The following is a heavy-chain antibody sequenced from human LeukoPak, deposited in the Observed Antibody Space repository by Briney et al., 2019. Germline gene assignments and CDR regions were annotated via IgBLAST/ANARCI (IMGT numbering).Heavy chain of an antibody. CDR1: GYTFTGYY. J-gene: IGHJ6*02. CDR3: ARGIGLSPGDILTGYYDWGVNYYGMDV. Sequence: ASVKVSCKASGYTFTGYYMHWVRQAPGQGLEWMGWINPNSGGTNYAQKFQGWVTMTRDTSISTAYMELSRLRSDDTAVYYCARGIGLSPGDILTGYYDWGVNYYGMDVWGQGTTVTVSS. V-gene: IGHV1-2*04. CDR2: INPNSGGT. D-gene: IGHD3-9*01.